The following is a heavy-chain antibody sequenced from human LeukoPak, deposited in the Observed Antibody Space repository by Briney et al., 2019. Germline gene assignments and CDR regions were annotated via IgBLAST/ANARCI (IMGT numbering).Heavy chain of an antibody. CDR2: ISGSGGST. CDR3: AEAEFVGIAAAGKVNWFDP. V-gene: IGHV3-23*01. J-gene: IGHJ5*02. Sequence: GGSLRLSCAASGFTFSSYATSWVRQAPGKGLEWVSAISGSGGSTYYADSVKGRFTISRDNSKNTLYLQMNSLRAEDTAVYYCAEAEFVGIAAAGKVNWFDPWGQGTLVTVSS. CDR1: GFTFSSYA. D-gene: IGHD6-13*01.